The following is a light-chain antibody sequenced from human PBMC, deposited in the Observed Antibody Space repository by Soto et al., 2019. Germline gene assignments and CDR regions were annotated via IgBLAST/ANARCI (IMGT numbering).Light chain of an antibody. CDR3: QQYNNWPWT. Sequence: DIVMTQSPATLSVSPGERATLSCRASQRVGSNLAWYQQKPGQAPRLLVYGASTRATGIPVRYSGSGSGTEFTLTINSLQSEDVAVYYCQQYNNWPWTFAQGTKV. V-gene: IGKV3-15*01. CDR2: GAS. CDR1: QRVGSN. J-gene: IGKJ1*01.